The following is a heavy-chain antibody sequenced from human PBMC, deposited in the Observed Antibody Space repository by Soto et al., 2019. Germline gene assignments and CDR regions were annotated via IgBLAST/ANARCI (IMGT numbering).Heavy chain of an antibody. CDR2: INHSGST. D-gene: IGHD6-6*01. J-gene: IGHJ5*02. CDR1: GGSFSGYY. CDR3: ARGYSSSSRGWFDP. V-gene: IGHV4-34*01. Sequence: PSETLSLTCAVYGGSFSGYYWSWIRQPPGKGLEWIGEINHSGSTNYNPSLKSRVTISVDTSKNQFSLKLSSVTAADTAAYYCARGYSSSSRGWFDPWGQGTLVTVSS.